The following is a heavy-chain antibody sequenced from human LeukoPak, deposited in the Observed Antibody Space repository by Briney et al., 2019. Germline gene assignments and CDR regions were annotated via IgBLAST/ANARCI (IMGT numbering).Heavy chain of an antibody. V-gene: IGHV3-33*01. Sequence: GGSLRLSCAASGFTFSSYGMHWVRQAPGKGLEWVAVIWYDGSNKYYADSVKGRFTISRDNSKNTLYLQMNSLRAEDTAVYYCAREGRLVQAYYFDYWGQGTLVTVSS. D-gene: IGHD6-19*01. J-gene: IGHJ4*02. CDR3: AREGRLVQAYYFDY. CDR2: IWYDGSNK. CDR1: GFTFSSYG.